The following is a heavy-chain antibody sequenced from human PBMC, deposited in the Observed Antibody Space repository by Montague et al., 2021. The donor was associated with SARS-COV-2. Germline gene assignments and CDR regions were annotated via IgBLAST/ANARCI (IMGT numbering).Heavy chain of an antibody. CDR3: ARDAYYFGPGRENHGAVDT. J-gene: IGHJ5*02. CDR2: IYANGNF. D-gene: IGHD2/OR15-2a*01. CDR1: IDGYF. Sequence: IDGYFRSWNPQPPVKAQAWIGRIYANGNFDYNPSLNSRVSMSMDTSKQEFSMRLISVTAADTAVYYCARDAYYFGPGRENHGAVDTWGQGILVTVSS. V-gene: IGHV4-4*07.